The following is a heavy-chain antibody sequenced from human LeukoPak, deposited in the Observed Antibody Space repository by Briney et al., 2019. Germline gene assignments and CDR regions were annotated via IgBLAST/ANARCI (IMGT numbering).Heavy chain of an antibody. CDR3: ARSRDGYSSFDY. D-gene: IGHD5-24*01. Sequence: GRSLRLSCAASGFTFSSCGMHRVRQAPGKGLERVAVIWYDGSNKYYADSVKGRFTISRDNSKNTLYLQMNSLRAEDTAVYYCARSRDGYSSFDYWGQGTLVTVSS. CDR2: IWYDGSNK. V-gene: IGHV3-33*01. CDR1: GFTFSSCG. J-gene: IGHJ4*02.